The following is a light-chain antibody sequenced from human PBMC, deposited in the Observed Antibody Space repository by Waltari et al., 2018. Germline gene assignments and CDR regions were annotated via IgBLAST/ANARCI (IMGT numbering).Light chain of an antibody. V-gene: IGLV2-14*03. CDR3: CSKTSSTASIV. CDR2: DVS. J-gene: IGLJ3*02. CDR1: NSDIGGYNS. Sequence: QSALTQPASVSGSLGQSINISCSGTNSDIGGYNSVSWYQQHQGEAPKPLIFDVSTRPSGVSSRFSAFKSGTTASLTISGLQAEDEADYYCCSKTSSTASIVFGGGTTLTVL.